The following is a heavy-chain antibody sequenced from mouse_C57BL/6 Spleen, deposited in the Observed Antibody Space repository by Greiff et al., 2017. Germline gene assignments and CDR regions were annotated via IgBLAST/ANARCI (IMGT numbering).Heavy chain of an antibody. D-gene: IGHD2-3*01. CDR3: SGVKGYDGYYETLSLDY. CDR2: IHPNSGST. V-gene: IGHV1-64*01. CDR1: GYTFTSYW. Sequence: QVQLQQPGAELVKPGASVKLSCKASGYTFTSYWMHWVKQRPGQGLEWIGMIHPNSGSTNYNEKFKSKATMTVDKSSSTAYMQLSSLTSEDSAVYYYSGVKGYDGYYETLSLDYWGQGTTLTVSS. J-gene: IGHJ2*01.